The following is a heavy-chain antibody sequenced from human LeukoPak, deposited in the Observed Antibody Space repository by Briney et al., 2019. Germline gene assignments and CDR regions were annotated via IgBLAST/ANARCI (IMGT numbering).Heavy chain of an antibody. D-gene: IGHD4-17*01. CDR3: ARLPALYGDYPYYFDY. V-gene: IGHV5-51*01. Sequence: GSLRLSCKGSGYSFTSYWIGWVRQMPGKGLEWMGIVYPGDSDTRYSPSFQGQVTISADKSISTAYLQWSSLKASDTAMYYCARLPALYGDYPYYFDYWGQGTLVTVSS. CDR1: GYSFTSYW. J-gene: IGHJ4*02. CDR2: VYPGDSDT.